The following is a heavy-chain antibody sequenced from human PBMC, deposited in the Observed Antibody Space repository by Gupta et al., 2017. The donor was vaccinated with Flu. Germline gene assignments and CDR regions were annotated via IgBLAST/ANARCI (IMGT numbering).Heavy chain of an antibody. J-gene: IGHJ3*02. D-gene: IGHD3-10*01. V-gene: IGHV3-7*01. CDR3: ARDPSFGAYDI. CDR2: MNSDGSDK. Sequence: WVRQAPGKGLEWVANMNSDGSDKYHMGSVKGRFTISRDNAKSSLYLQMNSLRVEDTAVYYCARDPSFGAYDIWGQGTVVTVSS.